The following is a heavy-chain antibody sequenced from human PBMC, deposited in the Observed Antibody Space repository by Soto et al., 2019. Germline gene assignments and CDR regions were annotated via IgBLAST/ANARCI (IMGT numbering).Heavy chain of an antibody. J-gene: IGHJ5*02. CDR1: GGTFSSYA. D-gene: IGHD2-15*01. Sequence: QVQLVQSGSEVKKPGSSVKVSCKASGGTFSSYAISLVRQAPGQGPEWMGGIIPIFGTANYAPKFQGRVTITAHESTSTAHMELSSLRSGDTAVYYCARSACSGGSCSYNWFAPWRQGTLVTVSS. V-gene: IGHV1-69*01. CDR2: IIPIFGTA. CDR3: ARSACSGGSCSYNWFAP.